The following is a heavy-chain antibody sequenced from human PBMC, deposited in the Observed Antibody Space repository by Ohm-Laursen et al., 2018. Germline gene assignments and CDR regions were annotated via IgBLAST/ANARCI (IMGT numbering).Heavy chain of an antibody. Sequence: SLRLSCAASGFTFTSYDMHWVRQATGKGLEWVSAIGTAGDTYYPGSVKGRFTISRENAKNSLYLQMNSLRVGDAAVYYCARASLFGIGMDVWGQGTTVTVSS. CDR1: GFTFTSYD. D-gene: IGHD3-16*02. V-gene: IGHV3-13*01. CDR3: ARASLFGIGMDV. J-gene: IGHJ6*02. CDR2: IGTAGDT.